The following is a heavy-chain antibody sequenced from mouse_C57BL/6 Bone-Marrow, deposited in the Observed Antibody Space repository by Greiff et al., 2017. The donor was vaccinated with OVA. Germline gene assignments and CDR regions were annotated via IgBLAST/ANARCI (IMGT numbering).Heavy chain of an antibody. Sequence: EVKLQESGAELVRPGASVKLSCTASGFNIKDDYMPWVKQRPEQGLEWIGWIDPENGDTEYASKFQGKATITADTSSNTDYLQLSSLTSEDTAVYYCTTFITAGAMDYWGQGTSVTVSS. D-gene: IGHD1-2*01. CDR3: TTFITAGAMDY. CDR2: IDPENGDT. J-gene: IGHJ4*01. V-gene: IGHV14-4*01. CDR1: GFNIKDDY.